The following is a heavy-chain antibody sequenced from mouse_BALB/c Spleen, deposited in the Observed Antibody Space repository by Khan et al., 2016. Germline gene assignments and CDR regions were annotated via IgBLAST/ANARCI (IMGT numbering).Heavy chain of an antibody. CDR3: AKVDYLDSDGAWFAY. CDR1: GFSLTTYA. V-gene: IGHV2-5-1*01. J-gene: IGHJ3*01. D-gene: IGHD2-13*01. Sequence: VQLKQSGPSLVQPSQSLSINCIVSGFSLTTYAVHWVRQSPGKGLEWLGVIWGGGTTDYNAAFMSRLSITKDNSKSQVFFKMNSLQSDDTAIYYCAKVDYLDSDGAWFAYWGQGSLVTVST. CDR2: IWGGGTT.